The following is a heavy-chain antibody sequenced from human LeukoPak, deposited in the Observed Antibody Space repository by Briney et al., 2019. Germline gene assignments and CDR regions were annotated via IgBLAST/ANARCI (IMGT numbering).Heavy chain of an antibody. D-gene: IGHD4/OR15-4a*01. Sequence: ASVKVSCKASGYTFTSNHINWVRQATGQRLEWMGWMDPNNGNTGYAQKFQGRVTMTRNTSISTAYMELSSLTSEDTAVYYCARGVGAVGDYWGQGTLVTVSS. CDR2: MDPNNGNT. V-gene: IGHV1-8*01. CDR3: ARGVGAVGDY. J-gene: IGHJ4*02. CDR1: GYTFTSNH.